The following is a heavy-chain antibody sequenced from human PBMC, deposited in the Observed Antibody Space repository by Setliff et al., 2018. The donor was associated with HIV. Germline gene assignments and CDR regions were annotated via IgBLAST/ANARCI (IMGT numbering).Heavy chain of an antibody. CDR1: GYSISSGYY. D-gene: IGHD3-10*01. Sequence: SETLSLTCAVSGYSISSGYYWGWIRQPPGKGLEWIGSIYHSGSTNYSPSLKSRVTMSVDTPKNQFSLKLSSVTAADTAVYYCARKHLFNVFDYWGQGALVTVSS. CDR2: IYHSGST. V-gene: IGHV4-38-2*01. CDR3: ARKHLFNVFDY. J-gene: IGHJ4*02.